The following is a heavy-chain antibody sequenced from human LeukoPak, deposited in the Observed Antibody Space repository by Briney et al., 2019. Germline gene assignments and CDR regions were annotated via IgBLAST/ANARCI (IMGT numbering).Heavy chain of an antibody. Sequence: PGGSLRLPCAASGFIFEESTIHWVRQAPGKGLKWVSLINWDGGTTRYADSVNGRFAISRDNGKNSLSLQMNSLTVEDSALYYCATGDVDSPMNFYHWGQGTLVTVSS. D-gene: IGHD3-22*01. J-gene: IGHJ4*02. CDR3: ATGDVDSPMNFYH. CDR2: INWDGGTT. CDR1: GFIFEEST. V-gene: IGHV3-43*01.